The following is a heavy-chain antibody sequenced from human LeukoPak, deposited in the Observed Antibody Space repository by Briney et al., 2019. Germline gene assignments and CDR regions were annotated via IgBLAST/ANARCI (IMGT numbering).Heavy chain of an antibody. CDR1: GYTFTTYA. CDR2: INTGNGNT. D-gene: IGHD3-3*02. Sequence: ASVKVSCKASGYTFTTYAMHWVRQAPGQRLEWMGWINTGNGNTKFSQKFQGRVTITRDTSASTAYMELRSLRSDDTAVYYCARLPSPVLVWFDPWGQGTLVTVSS. CDR3: ARLPSPVLVWFDP. J-gene: IGHJ5*02. V-gene: IGHV1-3*04.